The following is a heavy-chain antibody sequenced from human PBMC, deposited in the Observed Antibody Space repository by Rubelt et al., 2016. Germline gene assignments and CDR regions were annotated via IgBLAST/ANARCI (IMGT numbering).Heavy chain of an antibody. CDR2: IYYSGST. D-gene: IGHD6-13*01. CDR1: GGSISSGGYS. J-gene: IGHJ4*02. V-gene: IGHV4-30-4*07. CDR3: ASSWYRFDY. Sequence: QLQESGPGLVKPSQTLSLTCAVSGGSISSGGYSWSWIRQPPGKGLEWIGYIYYSGSTYYNSSLKSRVTISLDTSKTQLSLKLSSVTAADTAAYYCASSWYRFDYWGQGTRVTVSS.